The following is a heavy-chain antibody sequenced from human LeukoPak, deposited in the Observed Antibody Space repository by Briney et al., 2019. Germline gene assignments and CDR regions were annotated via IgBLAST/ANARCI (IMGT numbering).Heavy chain of an antibody. J-gene: IGHJ4*02. V-gene: IGHV3-48*01. CDR2: ISSSSSTI. CDR1: GFTFSSYS. D-gene: IGHD2-15*01. Sequence: GGSLRLSCAASGFTFSSYSMNWVRQAPGKGLEWGSYISSSSSTIYYADSVKGRFTISRDNAKNSLYLQMNSLRAEDTAVYYCARARRDCSGGSCYSYYFDFWGQGTLVTVSS. CDR3: ARARRDCSGGSCYSYYFDF.